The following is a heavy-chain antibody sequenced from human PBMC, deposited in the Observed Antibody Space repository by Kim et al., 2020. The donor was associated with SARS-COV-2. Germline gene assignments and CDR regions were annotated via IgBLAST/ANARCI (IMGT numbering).Heavy chain of an antibody. CDR3: TTDRAFDY. J-gene: IGHJ4*02. V-gene: IGHV3-15*01. D-gene: IGHD3-10*01. Sequence: GGTTDYAAPVKGRLTISRDDSKNTLYLQMNSLKTEDTAVYYCTTDRAFDYWGQGTLVTVSS. CDR2: GGTT.